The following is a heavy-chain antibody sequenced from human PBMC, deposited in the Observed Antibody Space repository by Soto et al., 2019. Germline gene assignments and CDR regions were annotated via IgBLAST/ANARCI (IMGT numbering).Heavy chain of an antibody. V-gene: IGHV3-21*01. CDR1: GFTFSSYS. CDR3: AKGLGVVAALDV. Sequence: EVQLVESGGGLVKPGGSLRLSCAASGFTFSSYSMNWVRQAPGKGLEWVSSISSSSSYIYYADSVKGRFAISRDNAKNSLYLQMNSLRAEDPAEYYCAKGLGVVAALDVWGKGTTVTVSS. CDR2: ISSSSSYI. J-gene: IGHJ6*04. D-gene: IGHD2-15*01.